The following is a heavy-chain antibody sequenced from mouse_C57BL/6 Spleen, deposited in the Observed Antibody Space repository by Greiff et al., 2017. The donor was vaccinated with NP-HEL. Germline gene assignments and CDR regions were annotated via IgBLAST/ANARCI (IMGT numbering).Heavy chain of an antibody. CDR1: GYTFTSYW. CDR2: IDPSDSYT. J-gene: IGHJ2*01. CDR3: ARRSSGYYFDY. Sequence: QVQLQQSGAELVMPGASVKLSCKASGYTFTSYWMHWVKQRPGQGLEWIGEIDPSDSYTNYNQKFKGKSTLTVDKSSSTAYMQLSSLTSEDSAVYYCARRSSGYYFDYWGQGTTLTVSS. D-gene: IGHD3-2*02. V-gene: IGHV1-69*01.